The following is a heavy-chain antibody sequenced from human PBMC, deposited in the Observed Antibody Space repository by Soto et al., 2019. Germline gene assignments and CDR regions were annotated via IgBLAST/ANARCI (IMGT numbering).Heavy chain of an antibody. Sequence: QVQLVESGGGVVQPGRSLRLSCEGSGFSFRNYGMHWVRQAPGMGLEWVGLISYDGVNKYYGDSVRGRFTISRDNSKNTVYLHVTSPRAEDTAVYYCASGGYCSGGYCYSGDYWGQGTLVIVSS. CDR3: ASGGYCSGGYCYSGDY. CDR2: ISYDGVNK. CDR1: GFSFRNYG. J-gene: IGHJ4*02. V-gene: IGHV3-30*03. D-gene: IGHD2-15*01.